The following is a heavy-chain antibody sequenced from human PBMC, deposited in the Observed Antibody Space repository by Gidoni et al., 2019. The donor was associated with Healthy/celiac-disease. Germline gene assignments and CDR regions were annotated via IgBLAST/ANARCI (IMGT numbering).Heavy chain of an antibody. J-gene: IGHJ3*02. CDR1: GFTFSSYS. Sequence: EVQLVESGGGLVQPGGSLRLPCAASGFTFSSYSMNWVRQAPGKGLEWVSSSSSSSSYIYYADSVKGRFTISRDNAKNSLYLQMNSLRAEDTAVYYCARSYGDTHDAFDIWGQGTMVTVSS. D-gene: IGHD4-17*01. V-gene: IGHV3-21*01. CDR2: SSSSSSYI. CDR3: ARSYGDTHDAFDI.